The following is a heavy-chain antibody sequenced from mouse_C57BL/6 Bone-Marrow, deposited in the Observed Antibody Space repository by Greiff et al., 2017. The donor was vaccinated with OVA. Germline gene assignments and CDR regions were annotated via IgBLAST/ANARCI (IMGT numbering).Heavy chain of an antibody. CDR1: GYTFTSYW. V-gene: IGHV1-64*01. J-gene: IGHJ3*01. CDR2: IHPNSGST. D-gene: IGHD2-14*01. CDR3: ARWAFYRPWFAY. Sequence: VQLQQPGAELVKPGASVKLSCKASGYTFTSYWMHWVKQRPGQGLEWIGMIHPNSGSTNYNEKFKSKATLTVDKSSSTAYMQLSSLTSEDSAVYYCARWAFYRPWFAYWGQGTLVTVSA.